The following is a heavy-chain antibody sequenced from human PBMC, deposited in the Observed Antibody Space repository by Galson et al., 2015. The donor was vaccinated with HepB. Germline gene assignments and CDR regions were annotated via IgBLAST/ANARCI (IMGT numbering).Heavy chain of an antibody. CDR1: GFTFSSYS. CDR3: ARENHYDILTGYDAFDI. CDR2: ISSSSSTI. Sequence: SLRLSCAASGFTFSSYSMNWVRQAPGKGLEWVSYISSSSSTIYYADSVKGRFTTSRDNAKNSLYLQMNSLRAEDTAVYYCARENHYDILTGYDAFDIWGQGTMVTVSS. J-gene: IGHJ3*02. V-gene: IGHV3-48*04. D-gene: IGHD3-9*01.